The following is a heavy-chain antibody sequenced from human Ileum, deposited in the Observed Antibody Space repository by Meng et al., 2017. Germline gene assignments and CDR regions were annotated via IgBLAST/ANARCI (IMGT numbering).Heavy chain of an antibody. D-gene: IGHD3-9*01. CDR2: IHPSGST. V-gene: IGHV4-34*01. CDR1: GGSFINYY. J-gene: IGHJ4*02. Sequence: QVQHRPFGRGLLNPSYPLSLTCADHGGSFINYYSTWIRQSPGKGLAWIGEIHPSGSTYYSPSLQSRVTITLDTSKNQFSLTLNSVTAADTAVYYCARGDDWAKSGNFWGQGTLVTVSS. CDR3: ARGDDWAKSGNF.